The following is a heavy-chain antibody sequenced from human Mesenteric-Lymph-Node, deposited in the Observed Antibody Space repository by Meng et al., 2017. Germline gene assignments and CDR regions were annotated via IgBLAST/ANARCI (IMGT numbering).Heavy chain of an antibody. V-gene: IGHV1-8*03. Sequence: ASVKVSCKASGYTFTSHDINWVRQATGQGLEWMGWMNPNSGNTGYAQKFQGRVTITRNTSISTAYMELSSLRSEDTAVYYCARGNTAMVGSEYFQHWGQGTLVTVSS. CDR2: MNPNSGNT. D-gene: IGHD5-18*01. CDR3: ARGNTAMVGSEYFQH. J-gene: IGHJ1*01. CDR1: GYTFTSHD.